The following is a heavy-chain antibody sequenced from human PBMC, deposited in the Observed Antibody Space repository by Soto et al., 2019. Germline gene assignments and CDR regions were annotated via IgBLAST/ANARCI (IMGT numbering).Heavy chain of an antibody. CDR3: ARQVEGYYGSGSYYMIAFDI. V-gene: IGHV4-59*08. CDR2: IYYSGST. Sequence: SETLSLTCTVSGGSISSYYWSWIRQPPGKGLEWIGYIYYSGSTNYNPSLKSRVTISVDTSKNQFSLKLSSVTAADTAVYYCARQVEGYYGSGSYYMIAFDIWGQGTMVTVS. D-gene: IGHD3-10*01. J-gene: IGHJ3*02. CDR1: GGSISSYY.